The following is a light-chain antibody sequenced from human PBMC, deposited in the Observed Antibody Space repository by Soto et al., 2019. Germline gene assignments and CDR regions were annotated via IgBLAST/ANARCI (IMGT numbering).Light chain of an antibody. J-gene: IGLJ2*01. CDR2: EVS. Sequence: QSALTQPASVSGSPGQSITISCTGTSSDVGGYNYVSWYQQHPGKAPKLMIYEVSNRPSGVSNRFSGSKSGNTASLTISGLQAEDEADYYCSSYTSSSTPLFGGGTKLTV. CDR1: SSDVGGYNY. V-gene: IGLV2-14*01. CDR3: SSYTSSSTPL.